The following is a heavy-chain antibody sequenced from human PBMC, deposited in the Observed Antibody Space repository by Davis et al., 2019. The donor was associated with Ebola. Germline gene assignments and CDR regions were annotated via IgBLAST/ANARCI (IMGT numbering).Heavy chain of an antibody. CDR2: IKQDGSEK. J-gene: IGHJ5*02. V-gene: IGHV3-7*03. CDR3: AGMTWHRFDP. CDR1: GFSFSSYW. Sequence: GGSLRLSCAASGFSFSSYWMSWVRQAPGKGLEWVANIKQDGSEKYYVDSVEGRFTISRDNAKTSLYLQTNSLRAEDTGVYYCAGMTWHRFDPWGQGTLVTVSS. D-gene: IGHD1-20*01.